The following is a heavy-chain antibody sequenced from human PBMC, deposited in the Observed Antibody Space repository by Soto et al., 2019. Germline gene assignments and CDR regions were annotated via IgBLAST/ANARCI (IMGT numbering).Heavy chain of an antibody. CDR3: ARHRCSPPSGMDV. J-gene: IGHJ6*02. CDR2: IYPGYSDT. D-gene: IGHD6-6*01. V-gene: IGHV5-51*01. CDR1: GYSFTSYW. Sequence: RGESLKISCKGSGYSFTSYWIGWVRQMPGKGLEWMGIIYPGYSDTRYSPSFQGQVTISADKTITTAYPEWSSLKASDTAMYYCARHRCSPPSGMDVWGQGTTVTVSS.